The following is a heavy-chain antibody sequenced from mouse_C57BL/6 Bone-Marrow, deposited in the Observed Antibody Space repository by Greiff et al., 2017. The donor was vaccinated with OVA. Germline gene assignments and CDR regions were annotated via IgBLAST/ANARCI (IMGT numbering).Heavy chain of an antibody. V-gene: IGHV14-4*01. CDR3: TTLVITTVVDGFAY. CDR2: IDPENGDT. D-gene: IGHD1-1*01. J-gene: IGHJ3*01. CDR1: GFNIKDDY. Sequence: EVQLQQSGAELVRPGASVKLSCTASGFNIKDDYMHWVKQRPEQGLEWIGWIDPENGDTEYASKFQGKATIPADTSSNTAYLQRSSLTSEDTAVYYCTTLVITTVVDGFAYWGQGTLVTVSA.